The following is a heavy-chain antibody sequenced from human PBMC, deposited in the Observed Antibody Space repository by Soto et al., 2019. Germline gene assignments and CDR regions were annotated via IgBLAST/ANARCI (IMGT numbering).Heavy chain of an antibody. D-gene: IGHD3-10*01. CDR1: GFTFSTYA. V-gene: IGHV3-23*01. CDR2: MSGSGGRT. J-gene: IGHJ4*02. Sequence: EVQLLESGGVLVQPGGSLRLSCAASGFTFSTYAMTWVRQAPGKGLAWVSSMSGSGGRTYYADSVKGRFTISRDNSKNTLYLQTNSLRAEDTAVYYCAKAGDYHGSESYFPLDYWGQGTLVPVSS. CDR3: AKAGDYHGSESYFPLDY.